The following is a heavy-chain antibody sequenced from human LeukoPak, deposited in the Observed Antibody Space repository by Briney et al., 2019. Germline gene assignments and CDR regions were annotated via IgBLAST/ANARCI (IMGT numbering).Heavy chain of an antibody. V-gene: IGHV4-4*07. Sequence: PSETLSLTCTVSGGSISSYYWSWIRQPAGKGLEWIGRIYTSGSTNYNPSLKSRVTMSVDTSKNQFSLKLSSVTAADTAVYYCARGPYYYDSSGYYLDYWGQGTLVTASS. CDR2: IYTSGST. D-gene: IGHD3-22*01. CDR1: GGSISSYY. J-gene: IGHJ4*02. CDR3: ARGPYYYDSSGYYLDY.